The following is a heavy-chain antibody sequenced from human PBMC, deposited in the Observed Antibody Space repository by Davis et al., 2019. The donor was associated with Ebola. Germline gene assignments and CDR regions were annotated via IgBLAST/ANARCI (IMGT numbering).Heavy chain of an antibody. V-gene: IGHV3-30-3*01. D-gene: IGHD4-17*01. J-gene: IGHJ6*04. Sequence: GESLKISCAASGFTFSNYAMHWVRQAPGKGLEWVAVISYDGSNKYYADSVKGRFTISRDNSKNTLYLQMNSLRAEDTAVYYCARGGYPPPEDYGDFYYYYYGMDVWGKGTTVTVSS. CDR2: ISYDGSNK. CDR1: GFTFSNYA. CDR3: ARGGYPPPEDYGDFYYYYYGMDV.